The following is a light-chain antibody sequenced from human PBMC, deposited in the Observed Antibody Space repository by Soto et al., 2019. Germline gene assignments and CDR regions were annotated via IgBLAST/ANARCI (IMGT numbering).Light chain of an antibody. CDR1: SSDVGGYNY. J-gene: IGLJ2*01. CDR3: SSYAGSILV. V-gene: IGLV2-8*01. Sequence: QSALTQPPSASGSPGQSVTISCTGTSSDVGGYNYVSWYQQHPGKAPKLMIYEVSKRPSGVPDRFSGSKSGNTASLTVSGLQAVDEADYFCSSYAGSILVFGGGTKLTVL. CDR2: EVS.